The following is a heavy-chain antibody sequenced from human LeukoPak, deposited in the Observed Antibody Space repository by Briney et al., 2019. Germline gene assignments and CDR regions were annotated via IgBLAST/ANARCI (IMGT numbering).Heavy chain of an antibody. V-gene: IGHV4-59*02. CDR2: IHYSVLT. CDR1: GRSVDGYY. D-gene: IGHD1-7*01. CDR3: ARDPPEDEWNSLDS. J-gene: IGHJ4*02. Sequence: SETLSLTCTVSGRSVDGYYWNWIRQAPGKGLEWIGFIHYSVLTIFSPSLQSRVGMSVDTSRNQFSLDLSSVTAADTALYYCARDPPEDEWNSLDSWGQGILVTVSS.